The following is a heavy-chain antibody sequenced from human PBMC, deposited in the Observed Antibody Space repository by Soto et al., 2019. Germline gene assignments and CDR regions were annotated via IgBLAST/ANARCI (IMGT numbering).Heavy chain of an antibody. D-gene: IGHD6-6*01. Sequence: QVQLVQSGAEVKKPGASVKVSCKASGYTFTSYYMHWVRQAPGQGLEWMGIINPSGGSTSYEQKFQGRVTMTRDTSTSTVYMELSSLRSEDTAVYYCARDRASIAARPVWFDPWGQGTLVTVSS. CDR2: INPSGGST. V-gene: IGHV1-46*03. CDR3: ARDRASIAARPVWFDP. J-gene: IGHJ5*02. CDR1: GYTFTSYY.